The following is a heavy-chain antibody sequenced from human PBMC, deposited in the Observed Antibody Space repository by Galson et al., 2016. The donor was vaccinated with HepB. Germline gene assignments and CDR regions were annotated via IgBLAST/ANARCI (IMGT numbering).Heavy chain of an antibody. Sequence: TLSLTCTVSGGSISSSSYYWGWIRQPPGMGLEWIGSISYSGSTYYNPSLKSRVTISVDTSKNQFSLKLSSVTAADTAVYYCARQDYYASSGYIDALDIWGQGTMGIVSS. J-gene: IGHJ3*02. CDR2: ISYSGST. CDR3: ARQDYYASSGYIDALDI. V-gene: IGHV4-39*01. CDR1: GGSISSSSYY. D-gene: IGHD3-22*01.